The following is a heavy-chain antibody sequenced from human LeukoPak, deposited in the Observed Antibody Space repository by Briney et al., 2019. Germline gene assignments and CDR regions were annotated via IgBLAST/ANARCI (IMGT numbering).Heavy chain of an antibody. V-gene: IGHV1-2*02. CDR1: GYTFTGYY. Sequence: ASVKVFCKASGYTFTGYYMHWVRRAPGQGLEWMGWINPNSGGTNYAQKFQGRVTMTRDTSISTAYMELSRLRSDDTAVYYCARDSIIYSGYDSPDYWGQGTLVTVSS. D-gene: IGHD5-12*01. CDR3: ARDSIIYSGYDSPDY. J-gene: IGHJ4*02. CDR2: INPNSGGT.